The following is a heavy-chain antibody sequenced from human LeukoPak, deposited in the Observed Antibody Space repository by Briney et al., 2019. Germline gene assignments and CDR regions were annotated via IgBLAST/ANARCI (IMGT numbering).Heavy chain of an antibody. CDR2: ISSSGST. V-gene: IGHV3-66*01. Sequence: GGSLRLSCAASGFTVSSNYINWVRQAPGKGLEWVSLISSSGSTYYADSVKGRFTISRDNSKNSLYLQMNSLRTEDTAVYYCARARQWLVLLDYWGQGTLVTVSS. CDR1: GFTVSSNY. D-gene: IGHD6-19*01. J-gene: IGHJ4*02. CDR3: ARARQWLVLLDY.